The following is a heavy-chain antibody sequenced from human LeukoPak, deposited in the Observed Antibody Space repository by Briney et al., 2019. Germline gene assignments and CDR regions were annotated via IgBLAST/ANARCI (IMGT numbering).Heavy chain of an antibody. D-gene: IGHD1-26*01. CDR2: IYYSGST. J-gene: IGHJ3*02. CDR3: ARDGGSYWFAFDI. V-gene: IGHV4-59*01. Sequence: SETLSLTCTVSGGSISSYYWSWIRQPPGKGLEWIGYIYYSGSTNYNPSLKSRVTISVDTSKNQFSLKLSSVTAADTAVYYCARDGGSYWFAFDIWGQGTMVTVSS. CDR1: GGSISSYY.